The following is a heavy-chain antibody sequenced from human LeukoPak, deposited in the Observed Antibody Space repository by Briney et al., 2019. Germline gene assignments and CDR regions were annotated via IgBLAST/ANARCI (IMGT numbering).Heavy chain of an antibody. V-gene: IGHV3-33*01. CDR3: ARSISGTTNNWFDP. CDR2: IWSDGSYK. J-gene: IGHJ5*02. D-gene: IGHD1-20*01. Sequence: GRSLTLSCAASGFTFSTFGIHWVRQAPGKGLEWVAVIWSDGSYKYYADSVKGRFTISRDNSKNTLYLQMNSLRAEDMAVYYCARSISGTTNNWFDPWGQGTLVTVSS. CDR1: GFTFSTFG.